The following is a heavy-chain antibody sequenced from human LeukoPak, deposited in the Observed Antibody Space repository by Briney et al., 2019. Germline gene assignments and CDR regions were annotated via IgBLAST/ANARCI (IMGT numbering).Heavy chain of an antibody. V-gene: IGHV1-2*02. CDR3: ARTQPEQQLTEP. Sequence: GASVKVSCKASGYTFTSYGISWVRQAPGQGLEWMGWINPNSGGTNYAQKFQGRVTMTRDTSISTAYMELSRLRSDDTAVYYCARTQPEQQLTEPWGQGTLVTVSS. D-gene: IGHD6-13*01. CDR2: INPNSGGT. CDR1: GYTFTSYG. J-gene: IGHJ5*02.